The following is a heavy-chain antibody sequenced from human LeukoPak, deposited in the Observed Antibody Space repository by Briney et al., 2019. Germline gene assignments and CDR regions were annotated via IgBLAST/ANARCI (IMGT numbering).Heavy chain of an antibody. CDR1: GYTFTSYG. CDR2: ISAYNGNT. V-gene: IGHV1-18*01. J-gene: IGHJ3*02. D-gene: IGHD7-27*01. CDR3: ARENWGTAFDI. Sequence: GASVKVSCKASGYTFTSYGISWVRQAPGQGLEWMGWISAYNGNTNYAQKFQGWVTMTRDTSISTAYMELSRLRSDDTAVYYCARENWGTAFDIWGQGTMVTVSS.